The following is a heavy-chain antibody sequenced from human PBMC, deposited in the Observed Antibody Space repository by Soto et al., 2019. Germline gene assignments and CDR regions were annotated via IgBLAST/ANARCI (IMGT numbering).Heavy chain of an antibody. Sequence: SETLSLTCTVSGGSISSYYWSWIRQPPGKGLEWIGYIHYSGTTNYNPSLKSRVTISVDTSKNQFSLKLSSVTAADTTVYYCARDGGSVGAHFDYWGQGAPVTVSS. D-gene: IGHD1-26*01. CDR3: ARDGGSVGAHFDY. V-gene: IGHV4-59*01. J-gene: IGHJ4*02. CDR1: GGSISSYY. CDR2: IHYSGTT.